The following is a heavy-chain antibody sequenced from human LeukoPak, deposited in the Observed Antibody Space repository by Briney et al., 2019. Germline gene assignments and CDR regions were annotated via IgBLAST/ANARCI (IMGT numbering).Heavy chain of an antibody. CDR3: ARDLSYGGYYFDY. V-gene: IGHV3-53*01. D-gene: IGHD4-23*01. CDR1: GFTVSSNY. J-gene: IGHJ4*02. CDR2: IYSGGST. Sequence: GGSLRLSCAASGFTVSSNYMSWVRQAPGKGLEWVSVIYSGGSTYYADSVKGRFTISRDNSKNTLYLQMNSLRAEDTAVYYCARDLSYGGYYFDYWGQGTLVTVSS.